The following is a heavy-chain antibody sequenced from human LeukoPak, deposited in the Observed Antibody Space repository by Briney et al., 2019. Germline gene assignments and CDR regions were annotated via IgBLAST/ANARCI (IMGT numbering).Heavy chain of an antibody. CDR3: AKGATSNTRHFDN. V-gene: IGHV3-48*01. CDR2: ISSSSSTI. D-gene: IGHD2-2*01. Sequence: GGSLRLSCAASGFTFSSYRMNWVRQAPGKGLEWVSYISSSSSTIYYADSVRGRFTISRDNSKNTLYLQMNSLRAEDTAVYYCAKGATSNTRHFDNWGQGTLVTVSS. CDR1: GFTFSSYR. J-gene: IGHJ4*02.